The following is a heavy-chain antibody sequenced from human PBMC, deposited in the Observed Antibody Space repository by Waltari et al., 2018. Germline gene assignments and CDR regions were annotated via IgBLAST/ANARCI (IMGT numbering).Heavy chain of an antibody. V-gene: IGHV4-39*07. D-gene: IGHD4-17*01. CDR1: GGSISSSSYY. CDR3: ASYGDYGNWYFDL. J-gene: IGHJ2*01. CDR2: IYYSGST. Sequence: QLQLQESGPGLVKPSETLSLTCTVSGGSISSSSYYWGWIRRPPGKWLEWIGSIYYSGSTYYTPSLKSRVTISVDTSKNQFSLKLSSVTAADTAVYYCASYGDYGNWYFDLWGRGTLVTVSS.